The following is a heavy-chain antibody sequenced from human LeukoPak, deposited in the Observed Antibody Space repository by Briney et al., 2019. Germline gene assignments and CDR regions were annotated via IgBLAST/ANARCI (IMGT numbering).Heavy chain of an antibody. V-gene: IGHV1-69*13. J-gene: IGHJ4*02. CDR1: VGTFISYA. D-gene: IGHD5-12*01. CDR2: IIPIFGTA. CDR3: ARVAGATKTFDY. Sequence: SAVNVSCKACVGTFISYAISGVRQAPGRGLDWMGGIIPIFGTANYAQKFQGRVPITADESTSTAYMELSSLRSEDTAVYYCARVAGATKTFDYWGQGTLVTVSS.